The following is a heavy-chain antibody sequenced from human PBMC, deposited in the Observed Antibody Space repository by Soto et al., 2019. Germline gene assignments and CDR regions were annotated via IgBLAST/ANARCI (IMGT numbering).Heavy chain of an antibody. V-gene: IGHV4-34*01. D-gene: IGHD3-16*01. CDR1: GGSFSGYY. J-gene: IGHJ6*02. CDR3: ARGLLRWGGRYYYYYGMDF. CDR2: INHSGST. Sequence: SETLSLTCAVYGGSFSGYYWSWIRQPPGKGLEWIGEINHSGSTNYNPSLKSRVTISVDTSKNQFSLKLSSVTAADAAVYYCARGLLRWGGRYYYYYGMDFWGQGTTVTVSS.